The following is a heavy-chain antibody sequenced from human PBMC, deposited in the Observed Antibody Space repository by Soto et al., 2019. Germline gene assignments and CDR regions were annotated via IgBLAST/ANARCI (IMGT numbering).Heavy chain of an antibody. Sequence: PSETLSLTCTVSGGSISSYYWSWIRQPPGKGLELIGYIYYSGRTNYNPSLKSRVTISVDTSKNQFSLKLSSVTATDTAVYYCARLLGYCSGGSCYAGYFDYWGQGTLVTVSS. CDR2: IYYSGRT. V-gene: IGHV4-59*08. CDR1: GGSISSYY. CDR3: ARLLGYCSGGSCYAGYFDY. D-gene: IGHD2-15*01. J-gene: IGHJ4*02.